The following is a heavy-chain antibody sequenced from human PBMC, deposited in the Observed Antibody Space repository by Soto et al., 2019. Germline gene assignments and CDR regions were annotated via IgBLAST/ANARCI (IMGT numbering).Heavy chain of an antibody. CDR3: ARGSSGWYSSYYYGMDV. V-gene: IGHV4-34*01. D-gene: IGHD6-19*01. CDR1: GGSFSGYY. CDR2: INHSGST. Sequence: SETLSLTCAVYGGSFSGYYWSWIRQPPGKGLEWIGEINHSGSTNYNPSLKSRVTISVDTSKNQFSLKLSSVTAADTAVYYCARGSSGWYSSYYYGMDVWGQGTTVTVSS. J-gene: IGHJ6*02.